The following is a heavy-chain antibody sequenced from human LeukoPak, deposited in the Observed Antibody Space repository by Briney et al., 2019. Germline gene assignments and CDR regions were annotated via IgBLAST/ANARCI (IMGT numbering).Heavy chain of an antibody. Sequence: GASVKVSSKASGYTFRNYGISWGRQAPGQGLEWMGWISGYNGNTNQAQKLQGRVTMTTDTSTSTAYMELRSLRSDDTAVYYCARDRVLGPYIVATVFDYWGQGPLVTVSS. J-gene: IGHJ4*02. CDR1: GYTFRNYG. V-gene: IGHV1-18*01. CDR3: ARDRVLGPYIVATVFDY. CDR2: ISGYNGNT. D-gene: IGHD5-12*01.